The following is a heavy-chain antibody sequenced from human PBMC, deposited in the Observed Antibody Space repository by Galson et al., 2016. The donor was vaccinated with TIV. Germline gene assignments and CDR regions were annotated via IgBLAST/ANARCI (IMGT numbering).Heavy chain of an antibody. Sequence: ETLSLTCVVSGDFIINGQHWGWIRQSPDKGLEWIGSIYHSGSTYFNPSLRGRVTMSVDTSKNQISLRLSSVTAADTAVYYCARHLDGNSWSSPYYFDYWGQGTLVTVSS. V-gene: IGHV4-38-2*01. CDR2: IYHSGST. CDR1: GDFIINGQH. D-gene: IGHD6-13*01. CDR3: ARHLDGNSWSSPYYFDY. J-gene: IGHJ4*02.